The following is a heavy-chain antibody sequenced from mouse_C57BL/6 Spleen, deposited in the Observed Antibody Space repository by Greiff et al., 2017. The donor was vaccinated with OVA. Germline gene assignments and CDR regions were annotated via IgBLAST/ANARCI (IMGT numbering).Heavy chain of an antibody. CDR3: ARGDDGSFAY. Sequence: VQLQQSGPELVKPGASVKLSCKASGYTFTDYYINWVNQTPGQGLEWIGWIFPGSGSTYYNEKFKGKATLTVDKSSCTAYMLLISLASEVSAVYFCARGDDGSFAYWGQGTLVTVSA. D-gene: IGHD2-3*01. V-gene: IGHV1-75*01. CDR2: IFPGSGST. J-gene: IGHJ3*01. CDR1: GYTFTDYY.